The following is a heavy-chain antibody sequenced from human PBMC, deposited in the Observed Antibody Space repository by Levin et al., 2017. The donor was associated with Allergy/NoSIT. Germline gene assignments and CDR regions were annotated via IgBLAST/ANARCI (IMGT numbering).Heavy chain of an antibody. CDR1: GGSIRSGGYS. CDR3: ARVAGYSYGYYFDY. J-gene: IGHJ4*02. D-gene: IGHD5-18*01. V-gene: IGHV4-30-2*01. Sequence: SQTLSLPCAVSGGSIRSGGYSWRWIRQPPGEGLEWIGNIYLSGSTYYNPSLKSRVTISVDRSKNQFSLNLSSVTAADTAVYYCARVAGYSYGYYFDYWGQGTLVTVSS. CDR2: IYLSGST.